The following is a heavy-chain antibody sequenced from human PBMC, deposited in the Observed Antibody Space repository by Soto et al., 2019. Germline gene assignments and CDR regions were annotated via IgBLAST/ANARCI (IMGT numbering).Heavy chain of an antibody. CDR1: GFTFSSYA. Sequence: GGSLRLSCAASGFTFSSYAMSWVRQTPGKGLEWVSAISGSGGSTYYADSVKGRFTISRDNSKNTLYLQMNSLRAEDTAVYYCAKVRRSDSSGYYYGYYYYYGMDVCCQGTTVTVSS. D-gene: IGHD3-22*01. CDR2: ISGSGGST. J-gene: IGHJ6*02. CDR3: AKVRRSDSSGYYYGYYYYYGMDV. V-gene: IGHV3-23*01.